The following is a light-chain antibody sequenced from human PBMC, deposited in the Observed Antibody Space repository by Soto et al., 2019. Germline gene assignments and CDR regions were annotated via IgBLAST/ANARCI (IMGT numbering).Light chain of an antibody. CDR3: QQYYSAPYT. Sequence: DNVMTQFPDSLAVSLGERATINCKSSQSILYSSNNKNYLAWYQQKPGQPPKLLIYWASTRDSGVPDRFSGSGSGTDFTLTISSLQAEDVAVYYCQQYYSAPYTFGQGTKLEIK. V-gene: IGKV4-1*01. J-gene: IGKJ2*01. CDR1: QSILYSSNNKNY. CDR2: WAS.